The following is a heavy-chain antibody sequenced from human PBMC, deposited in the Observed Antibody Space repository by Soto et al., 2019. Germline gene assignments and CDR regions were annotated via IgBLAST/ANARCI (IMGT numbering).Heavy chain of an antibody. CDR3: ARASTIFGVVTYYIDY. Sequence: QVQLLQSGAEVKKPGASVKVSCKASGYTFTSYGISWVLQAPGQGLEWMGWMSAYNGNTNYAHKLQGRVTMTTDTSTSTVYMELRSLRSDDTAVYYCARASTIFGVVTYYIDYWGQGTLVTVSS. D-gene: IGHD3-3*01. J-gene: IGHJ4*02. CDR1: GYTFTSYG. CDR2: MSAYNGNT. V-gene: IGHV1-18*01.